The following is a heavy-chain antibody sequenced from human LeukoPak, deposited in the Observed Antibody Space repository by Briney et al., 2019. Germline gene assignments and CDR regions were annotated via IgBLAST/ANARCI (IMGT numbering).Heavy chain of an antibody. Sequence: GRSLRLSCAASGFTFSSYGMHWVRQAPGKGLEWVAVIWYDGSNKYYADSVKGRFTISRDNSKNTLYLQMNSLRAEDTAVYYCAKDLWFGELFSHYFDYWGQGTLVTVSS. D-gene: IGHD3-10*01. J-gene: IGHJ4*02. CDR2: IWYDGSNK. CDR1: GFTFSSYG. CDR3: AKDLWFGELFSHYFDY. V-gene: IGHV3-33*06.